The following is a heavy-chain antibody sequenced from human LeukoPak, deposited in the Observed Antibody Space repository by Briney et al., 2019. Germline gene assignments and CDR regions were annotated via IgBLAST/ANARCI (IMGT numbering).Heavy chain of an antibody. CDR2: INSDGSST. Sequence: GGSLRLSCAASGFTFSSYWMHWVRHAPGKGLVWVSRINSDGSSTSYADSVKGRFTISRDNAKNTLYLQMNSLRAEDTAVYYCAREPYYYDSSGYYRSAAFDIWGQGTMVTVSS. D-gene: IGHD3-22*01. V-gene: IGHV3-74*01. CDR1: GFTFSSYW. J-gene: IGHJ3*02. CDR3: AREPYYYDSSGYYRSAAFDI.